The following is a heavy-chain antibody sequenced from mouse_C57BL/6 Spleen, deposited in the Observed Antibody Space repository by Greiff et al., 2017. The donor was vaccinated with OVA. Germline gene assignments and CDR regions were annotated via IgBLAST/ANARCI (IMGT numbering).Heavy chain of an antibody. D-gene: IGHD4-1*01. CDR1: GFSLTSYG. V-gene: IGHV2-5*01. J-gene: IGHJ2*01. CDR3: ATWDHFDY. Sequence: VQRVESGPGLVQPSQSLSITCTVSGFSLTSYGVHWVRQSPGKGLEWLGVIWRGGSTDYNAAFMSRLSITKDNAKSQVFCKMNSLQADDTAIYYCATWDHFDYWGQGTTLTVSS. CDR2: IWRGGST.